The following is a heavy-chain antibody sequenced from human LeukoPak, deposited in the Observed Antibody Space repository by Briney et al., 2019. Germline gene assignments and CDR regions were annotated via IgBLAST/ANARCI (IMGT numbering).Heavy chain of an antibody. J-gene: IGHJ4*02. Sequence: PSESLSLTCTVSGVSTSSYYWTWIRQPPGKGLEWIGYIYYTGSSNYSPSLRSRVTISLDTSQKQFSLKMSSVTAADTAAYYCARYVLYSSGWYFDYWDQGTLVTVSS. CDR2: IYYTGSS. V-gene: IGHV4-59*01. CDR3: ARYVLYSSGWYFDY. CDR1: GVSTSSYY. D-gene: IGHD6-19*01.